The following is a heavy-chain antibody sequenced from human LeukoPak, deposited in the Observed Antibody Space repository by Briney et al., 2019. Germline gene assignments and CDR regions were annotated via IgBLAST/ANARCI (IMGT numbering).Heavy chain of an antibody. D-gene: IGHD1-14*01. CDR1: GGSFSGYY. CDR3: AGLIRPGWFDP. CDR2: INHSGST. Sequence: NPSETLSLTCAVYGGSFSGYYWSWIRQPPGKGLEWIGEINHSGSTNYNPSLKSRVTISVDTPKNQFSLKLSSVTAADTAVYYCAGLIRPGWFDPWGQGTLVTVSS. J-gene: IGHJ5*02. V-gene: IGHV4-34*01.